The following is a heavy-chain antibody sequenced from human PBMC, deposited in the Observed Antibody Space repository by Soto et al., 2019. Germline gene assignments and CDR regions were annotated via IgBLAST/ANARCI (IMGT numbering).Heavy chain of an antibody. CDR3: ARXWXXAR. CDR1: GYTFTSYA. D-gene: IGHD3-10*01. CDR2: INAGNGNT. V-gene: IGHV1-3*01. Sequence: LVQSGAEXXXXGXSVKVSCKASGYTFTSYAMHWVRQAPGQRLEWMGWINAGNGNTKYSQKFQGXXXXTXDTXXXXXXXXXXXXXXXXTAXXYCARXWXXARWGQGTLVTV. J-gene: IGHJ4*02.